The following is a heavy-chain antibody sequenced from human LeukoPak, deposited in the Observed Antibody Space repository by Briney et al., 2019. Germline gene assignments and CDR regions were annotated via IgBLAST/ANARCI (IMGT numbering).Heavy chain of an antibody. CDR2: ISSSSSYI. D-gene: IGHD3-10*01. Sequence: SGFTFSSYSMNWVRQAPGKGLXWXXXISSSSSYIYYADSVKGRFTISRDNAKNSLYLQMNSLRAEDTAVYYCARDPLLWSRGDYYYGMDVWGKGTTVTVSS. V-gene: IGHV3-21*01. J-gene: IGHJ6*04. CDR3: ARDPLLWSRGDYYYGMDV. CDR1: GFTFSSYS.